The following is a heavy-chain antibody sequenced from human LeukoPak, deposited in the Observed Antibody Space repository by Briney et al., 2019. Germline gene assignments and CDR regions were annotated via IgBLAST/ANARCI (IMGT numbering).Heavy chain of an antibody. J-gene: IGHJ4*02. CDR2: INTNTGNP. CDR1: GYTFTGYY. CDR3: ARVVGCGGDCYSGISDY. Sequence: GASVKVSCKASGYTFTGYYMHWVRQAPGQGLEWMGWINTNTGNPTYAQGFTGRFVFSLDTSVSTAYLQISSLKAEDTAVYYCARVVGCGGDCYSGISDYWGQGTLVTVSS. D-gene: IGHD2-21*02. V-gene: IGHV7-4-1*02.